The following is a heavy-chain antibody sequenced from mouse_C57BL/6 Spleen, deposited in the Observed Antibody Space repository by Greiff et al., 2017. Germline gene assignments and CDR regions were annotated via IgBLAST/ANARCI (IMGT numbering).Heavy chain of an antibody. Sequence: EVKLMEPGGGLVKPGGSLKLSCAASGFTFSDYGMHWVRQAPEKGLEWVAYISSGSSTIYYADTVKGRFTISRDNAKNTLFLQLTSLRSEDTAMYYCARGGFAYWGQGTLVTVSA. J-gene: IGHJ3*01. V-gene: IGHV5-17*01. CDR3: ARGGFAY. CDR1: GFTFSDYG. CDR2: ISSGSSTI.